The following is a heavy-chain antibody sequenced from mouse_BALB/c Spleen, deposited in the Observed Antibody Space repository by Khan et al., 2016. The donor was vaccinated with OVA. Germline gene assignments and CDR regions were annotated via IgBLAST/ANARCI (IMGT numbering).Heavy chain of an antibody. Sequence: EVQLQESGPGLVKPCQSLSLTCTATGYSITSDHVWNWNRRFRGNKVGRRGNISESGSTSYNPSLKSRITITRDTSKNQSYLQLNSVTTEDPAAYFCARSRAYYYALDYWGQGTSVTVSS. CDR3: ARSRAYYYALDY. V-gene: IGHV3-2*02. CDR2: ISESGST. J-gene: IGHJ4*01. CDR1: GYSITSDHV.